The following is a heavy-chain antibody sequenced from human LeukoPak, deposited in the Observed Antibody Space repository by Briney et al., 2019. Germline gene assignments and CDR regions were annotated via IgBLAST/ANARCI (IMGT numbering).Heavy chain of an antibody. Sequence: ASVKVSCKASGYTFTGYYMHWVRQAPGQGLEWMGWINPNSGGTNYAQKFQGRVTMTRDTSISTAYMELSRLRSDDTGVYYCARGYCSGGGCYGYYYYYMDVWGKGTTVTVS. V-gene: IGHV1-2*02. D-gene: IGHD2-15*01. CDR3: ARGYCSGGGCYGYYYYYMDV. J-gene: IGHJ6*03. CDR1: GYTFTGYY. CDR2: INPNSGGT.